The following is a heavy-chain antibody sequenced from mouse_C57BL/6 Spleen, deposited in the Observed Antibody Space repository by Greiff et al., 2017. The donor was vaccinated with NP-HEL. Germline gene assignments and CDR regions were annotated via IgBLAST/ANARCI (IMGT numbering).Heavy chain of an antibody. V-gene: IGHV5-17*01. CDR2: ISSGSSTI. J-gene: IGHJ3*01. Sequence: EVMLVESGGGLVKPGGSLKLSCAASGFTFSDYGMHWVRQAPEKGLEWVANISSGSSTIYYADTVKGRFTISRDNAKNTLFLQMTSLRSEDTAMYYCARSLSYYDYDGWFAYWGQGTLVTVSA. CDR3: ARSLSYYDYDGWFAY. CDR1: GFTFSDYG. D-gene: IGHD2-4*01.